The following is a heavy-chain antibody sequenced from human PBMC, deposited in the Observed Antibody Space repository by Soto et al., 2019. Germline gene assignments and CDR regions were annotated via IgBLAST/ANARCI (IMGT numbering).Heavy chain of an antibody. V-gene: IGHV3-23*01. Sequence: QLGGSLRLSCAASGFTFSTYAMSWVRQAPGNGLEWVSSISATGRSTYYADSVKDRFTISRDNSKNTLYLQMSSLRAEDAAVYFCAKDSDYYDSSLYFDSWGQGTLVTVSS. CDR1: GFTFSTYA. CDR2: ISATGRST. CDR3: AKDSDYYDSSLYFDS. J-gene: IGHJ4*02. D-gene: IGHD3-22*01.